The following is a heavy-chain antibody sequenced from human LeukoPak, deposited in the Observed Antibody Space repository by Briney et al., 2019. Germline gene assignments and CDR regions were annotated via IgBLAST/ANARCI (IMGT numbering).Heavy chain of an antibody. Sequence: ASVKVSCKASGGTFSSYAISWVRQAPGQGLEWMGRINPNSGGTNYAQKFQGRVTMTRDTSISTAYMELSRLRSDDTAVYYCARGESSSSDYYYYYMDVWGKGTTVTVSS. CDR2: INPNSGGT. J-gene: IGHJ6*03. V-gene: IGHV1-2*06. D-gene: IGHD6-6*01. CDR1: GGTFSSYA. CDR3: ARGESSSSDYYYYYMDV.